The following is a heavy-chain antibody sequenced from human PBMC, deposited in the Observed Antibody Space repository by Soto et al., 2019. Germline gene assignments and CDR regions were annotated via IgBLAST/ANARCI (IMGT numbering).Heavy chain of an antibody. CDR3: AREKMRQWQANNRWMGY. J-gene: IGHJ4*02. Sequence: QVQLVQSGAQVKRPGASVRVSCRASGYPFIVYSIHWLRQAPGQGFEWLGWINPDSGVTKYAQKFQGRVTVTGDTSISTVYMDLTRLRADDTAVYFCAREKMRQWQANNRWMGYWGQGTLVTVSS. V-gene: IGHV1-2*02. D-gene: IGHD6-19*01. CDR2: INPDSGVT. CDR1: GYPFIVYS.